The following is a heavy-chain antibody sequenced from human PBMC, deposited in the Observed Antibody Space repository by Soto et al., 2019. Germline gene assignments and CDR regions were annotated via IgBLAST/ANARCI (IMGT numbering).Heavy chain of an antibody. CDR1: GFTFSSYA. CDR3: ARDRPDQFPYCSSTSCYMYYFDY. Sequence: QVQLVESGGGVVQPGRSLRLSCAASGFTFSSYAMHWVRQAPGKGLEWVAVISYDGSNKYYADSVKGRFTISRDNSKNTLYLQLSSLGAEYTAVYYCARDRPDQFPYCSSTSCYMYYFDYWGQGTLVTVSS. J-gene: IGHJ4*02. V-gene: IGHV3-30-3*01. D-gene: IGHD2-2*01. CDR2: ISYDGSNK.